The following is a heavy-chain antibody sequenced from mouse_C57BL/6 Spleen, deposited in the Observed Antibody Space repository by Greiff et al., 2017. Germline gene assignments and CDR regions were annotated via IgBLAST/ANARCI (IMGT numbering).Heavy chain of an antibody. D-gene: IGHD2-12*01. Sequence: EVHLVESGGGLVKPGGSLKLSCAASGFTFSSYAMSWVRQTPEKRLEWVATISDGGSYTYYPDNVKGRFTISRDNAKNNLYLQMSHLKSEDTAMYYCARDDYYTFAYWGQGTLGTVSA. CDR2: ISDGGSYT. V-gene: IGHV5-4*01. J-gene: IGHJ3*01. CDR1: GFTFSSYA. CDR3: ARDDYYTFAY.